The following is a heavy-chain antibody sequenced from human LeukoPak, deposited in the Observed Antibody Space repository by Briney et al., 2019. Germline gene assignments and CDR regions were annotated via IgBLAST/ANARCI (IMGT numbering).Heavy chain of an antibody. CDR2: IKQDGSEK. D-gene: IGHD1-1*01. V-gene: IGHV3-7*01. Sequence: PGGSLRLSCAGSGFIFSSYWMSWVRQAPGKGLEWVANIKQDGSEKYYVDSVKGRFTISRDNAKNSLYLQMNSLRAGDTAVYYCARDLRATTSPGSPQYWGQGTLVTVSS. CDR3: ARDLRATTSPGSPQY. CDR1: GFIFSSYW. J-gene: IGHJ4*02.